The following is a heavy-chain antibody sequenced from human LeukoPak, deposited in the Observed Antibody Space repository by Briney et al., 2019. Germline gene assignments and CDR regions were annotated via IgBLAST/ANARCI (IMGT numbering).Heavy chain of an antibody. J-gene: IGHJ4*02. CDR3: ARGEYYYGSGSYPIDY. CDR2: MNPNSGNT. CDR1: GYTFTSYD. V-gene: IGHV1-8*01. Sequence: ASVTVSCTASGYTFTSYDINWVRQATGQGLEWMGWMNPNSGNTGYAQKFQGRVTMTRNTSISTAYMELSSLRSEDTGVYYCARGEYYYGSGSYPIDYWGQGTLVTVSS. D-gene: IGHD3-10*01.